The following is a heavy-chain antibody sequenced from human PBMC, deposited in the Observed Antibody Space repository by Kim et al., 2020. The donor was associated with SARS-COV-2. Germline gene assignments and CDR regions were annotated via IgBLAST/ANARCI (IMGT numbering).Heavy chain of an antibody. CDR3: ARESVATIKYLRWYYYCYGMDV. CDR1: GDSVSSNSAA. D-gene: IGHD5-12*01. J-gene: IGHJ6*02. V-gene: IGHV6-1*01. Sequence: SQTLSLTCAISGDSVSSNSAAWNWIRQSPSRGLEWLGRTYYRSKWYNDYAVSVKSRITINPDTSKNQFSLQLNSVTPEDTAVYYCARESVATIKYLRWYYYCYGMDVWGQGTTVTVSS. CDR2: TYYRSKWYN.